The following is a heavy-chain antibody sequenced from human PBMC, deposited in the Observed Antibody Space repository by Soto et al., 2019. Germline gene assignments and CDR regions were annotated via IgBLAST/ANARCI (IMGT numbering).Heavy chain of an antibody. CDR3: ARAIVVVPAAIKNAFDI. CDR2: TYYRSKWYN. V-gene: IGHV6-1*01. D-gene: IGHD2-2*01. Sequence: SQTLSLTCAISGDSVSSNSAAWNWIRQSPSRGLEWLGRTYYRSKWYNDYAVSVKSRITINPDTSKNQFSLRLNSVTPEDTAVYYCARAIVVVPAAIKNAFDIWGQGTMVTVS. CDR1: GDSVSSNSAA. J-gene: IGHJ3*02.